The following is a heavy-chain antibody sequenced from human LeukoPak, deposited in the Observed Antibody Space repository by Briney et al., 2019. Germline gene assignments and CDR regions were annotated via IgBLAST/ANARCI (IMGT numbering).Heavy chain of an antibody. J-gene: IGHJ4*02. D-gene: IGHD6-13*01. V-gene: IGHV3-23*01. CDR3: AKEGQQLVFYYFDY. CDR2: ISGSGGST. CDR1: GFTFSSYA. Sequence: GGSRRLSCAASGFTFSSYAMSWVRQAPGKGLEWVSAISGSGGSTYYADSVKGRFTISKDNSKNTLYLQMNSLRAEDTAVYYCAKEGQQLVFYYFDYWGQGTLVTVSS.